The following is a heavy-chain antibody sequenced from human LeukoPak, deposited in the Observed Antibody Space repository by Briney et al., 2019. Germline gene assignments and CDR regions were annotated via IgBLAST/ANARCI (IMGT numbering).Heavy chain of an antibody. J-gene: IGHJ4*02. CDR1: GFTFSDHY. V-gene: IGHV3-72*01. D-gene: IGHD3-22*01. CDR3: TRVGNSGGYYNPLDY. CDR2: TRNKANGYTT. Sequence: GGSLRLSCAASGFTFSDHYMDWVRQAPGKGLEWVGRTRNKANGYTTEYATSVKDRFTMSRDDSKNSVYLQMNSLKTEDTAVYYCTRVGNSGGYYNPLDYWGQGTLVTVSS.